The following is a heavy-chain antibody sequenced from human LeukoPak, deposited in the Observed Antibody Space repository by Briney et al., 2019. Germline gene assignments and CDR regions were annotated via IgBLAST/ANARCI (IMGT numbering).Heavy chain of an antibody. D-gene: IGHD6-6*01. Sequence: SETLSLTCTVSGGSISSYYWSWIRQPAGKGLELIGRIYTSGSTSYNPSLKSRVTMSVDTSKNQFSLKLSSVTAADTAVYYCARGRVYSSSSWHYYYYGMDVWGQGTTVTVSS. J-gene: IGHJ6*02. CDR1: GGSISSYY. CDR2: IYTSGST. CDR3: ARGRVYSSSSWHYYYYGMDV. V-gene: IGHV4-4*07.